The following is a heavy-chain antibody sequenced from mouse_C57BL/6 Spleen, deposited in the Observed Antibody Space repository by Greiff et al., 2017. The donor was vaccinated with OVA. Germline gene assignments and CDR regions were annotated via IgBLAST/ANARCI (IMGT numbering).Heavy chain of an antibody. CDR1: GYSITSGYY. CDR2: ISYDGSN. Sequence: VQLQQSGPGLVKPSQSLSLTCSVTGYSITSGYYWNWIRQFPGNKLEWMGYISYDGSNNYNPSLKNRISITRDTSKNQFFLKLNSVTTEDTATYYCAREGGDYYGSSHYWGQGTTLTVSS. D-gene: IGHD1-1*01. CDR3: AREGGDYYGSSHY. V-gene: IGHV3-6*01. J-gene: IGHJ2*01.